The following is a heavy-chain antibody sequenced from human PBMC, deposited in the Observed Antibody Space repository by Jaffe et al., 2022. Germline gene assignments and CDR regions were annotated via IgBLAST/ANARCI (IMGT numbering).Heavy chain of an antibody. CDR2: IYSGGST. V-gene: IGHV3-66*02. CDR1: GFTVSSNY. CDR3: ARDPTAMATSGGY. D-gene: IGHD5-18*01. Sequence: EVQLVESGGGLVQPGGSLRLSCAASGFTVSSNYMSWVRQAPGKGLEWVSVIYSGGSTYYADSVKGRFTISRDNSKNTLYLQMNSLRAEDTAVYYCARDPTAMATSGGYWGQGTLVTVSS. J-gene: IGHJ4*02.